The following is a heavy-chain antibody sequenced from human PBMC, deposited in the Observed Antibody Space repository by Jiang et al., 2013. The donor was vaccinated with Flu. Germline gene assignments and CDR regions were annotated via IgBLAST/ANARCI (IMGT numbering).Heavy chain of an antibody. CDR2: IIAIFRTT. J-gene: IGHJ6*03. Sequence: SGAEVKKPGSSVKVSCETFGGIFNKFAVSWVRQAPGQGLEWMGGIIAIFRTTNYAQKFQDRLTITADGSTSTAYMELSDLRSEDTAVYYCARHRNYYGSGSEGYMDVWGTGTTVIVSS. CDR1: GGIFNKFA. D-gene: IGHD3-10*01. V-gene: IGHV1-69*01. CDR3: ARHRNYYGSGSEGYMDV.